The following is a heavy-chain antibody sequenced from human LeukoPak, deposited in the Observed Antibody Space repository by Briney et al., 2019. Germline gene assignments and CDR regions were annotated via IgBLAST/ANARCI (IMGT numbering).Heavy chain of an antibody. Sequence: ASVKVSCKTSGYTFSDYHIHWVRQAPGQGFEWVGWINPKNGGTTHAEKFEGRVTMTRDMSIRTAYMEVSGLTFDDTAMYFCARVRGANNWYDPWGQGTLVTVSS. V-gene: IGHV1-2*02. CDR2: INPKNGGT. CDR3: ARVRGANNWYDP. J-gene: IGHJ5*02. D-gene: IGHD4/OR15-4a*01. CDR1: GYTFSDYH.